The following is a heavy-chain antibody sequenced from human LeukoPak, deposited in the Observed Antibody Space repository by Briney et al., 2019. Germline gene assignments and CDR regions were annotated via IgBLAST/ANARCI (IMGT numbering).Heavy chain of an antibody. D-gene: IGHD2-8*02. CDR1: VFTFSTYD. V-gene: IGHV3-13*04. J-gene: IGHJ5*02. CDR2: IDTAGNT. CDR3: ARGLPGGLDP. Sequence: QTGGSLRLSCAASVFTFSTYDMQWVRQETGKALEWVSSIDTAGNTYYSASVKGRFTISRENAKNSFFLQMNSLRAGDTALYCCARGLPGGLDPWGQGTLVTVSS.